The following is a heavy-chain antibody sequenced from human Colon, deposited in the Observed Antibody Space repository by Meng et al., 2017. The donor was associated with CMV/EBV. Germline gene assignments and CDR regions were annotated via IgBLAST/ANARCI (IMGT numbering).Heavy chain of an antibody. J-gene: IGHJ2*01. Sequence: CTFSGGSISTSTYYWGWIRQPPGKGLEWIGSIYYDGSTYFNSSLKSRVTISVDTSKNQFSLNVRSVTAADTAVYYCARDRRGSRYFDLWGRGTLVTVSS. CDR3: ARDRRGSRYFDL. V-gene: IGHV4-39*07. CDR2: IYYDGST. CDR1: GGSISTSTYY. D-gene: IGHD2-15*01.